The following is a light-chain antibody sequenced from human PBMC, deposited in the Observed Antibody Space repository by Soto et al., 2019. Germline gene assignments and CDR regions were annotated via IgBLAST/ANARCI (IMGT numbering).Light chain of an antibody. J-gene: IGLJ3*02. V-gene: IGLV2-14*01. Sequence: QSALTQPASVSGSPGQSITISCTGTTSDVGSHNFVSWYQQLPGKAPKLLIYEVTNRPSGTSNRFSGSKSGNTASLTISGLHAEDEADYYCSSFTNSILVFGGGTKLTVL. CDR2: EVT. CDR3: SSFTNSILV. CDR1: TSDVGSHNF.